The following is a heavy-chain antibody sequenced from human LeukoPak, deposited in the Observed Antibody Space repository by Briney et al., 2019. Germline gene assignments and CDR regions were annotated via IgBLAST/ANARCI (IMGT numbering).Heavy chain of an antibody. Sequence: GGSLRLSCAASGFTFSSYSMNWVRQAPGKGLEWVTSISSSSSYIYYADSVKGRFTISRDNAKNSLYLQMNSLRAEDTAVYYCARDLIVGAIGFAYWGQGTLVTVSS. D-gene: IGHD1-26*01. CDR1: GFTFSSYS. CDR3: ARDLIVGAIGFAY. J-gene: IGHJ4*02. V-gene: IGHV3-21*01. CDR2: ISSSSSYI.